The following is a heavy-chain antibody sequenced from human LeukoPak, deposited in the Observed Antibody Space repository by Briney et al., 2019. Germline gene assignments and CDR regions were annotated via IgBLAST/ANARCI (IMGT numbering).Heavy chain of an antibody. V-gene: IGHV1-3*01. D-gene: IGHD1-26*01. CDR1: GYTFTSYA. CDR3: ARDGEWELPSDYYYYYGMDV. Sequence: ASVKVSCKASGYTFTSYAMHWVRQAPGQRLEWMGWINAGNGNTKYPQKFQGRVTITRDTSASTAYMELSSLRSEDTAVYYCARDGEWELPSDYYYYYGMDVWGQGTTVTVSS. CDR2: INAGNGNT. J-gene: IGHJ6*02.